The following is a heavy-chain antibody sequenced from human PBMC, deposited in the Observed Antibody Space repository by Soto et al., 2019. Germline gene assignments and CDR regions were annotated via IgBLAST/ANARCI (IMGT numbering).Heavy chain of an antibody. D-gene: IGHD3-22*01. V-gene: IGHV1-69*12. CDR3: ARGDSGYTIPYYYGMDV. CDR1: GGTFSSYA. Sequence: QVQLVQSGAEVKKPGSSVKVPCKASGGTFSSYAISWVRQAPGQGLEWMGGIIPIFGTANYAQKFQGRVTITADESTSTAYMELSSLRSEDTAVYYCARGDSGYTIPYYYGMDVWGQGTTVTVSS. J-gene: IGHJ6*02. CDR2: IIPIFGTA.